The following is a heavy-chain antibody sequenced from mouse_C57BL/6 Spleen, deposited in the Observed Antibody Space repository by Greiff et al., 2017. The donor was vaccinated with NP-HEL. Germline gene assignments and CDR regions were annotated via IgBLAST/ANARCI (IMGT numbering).Heavy chain of an antibody. CDR2: IDPSDSYT. D-gene: IGHD1-1*01. CDR3: ARSFYYFFDY. CDR1: GYTFTSYW. J-gene: IGHJ2*01. V-gene: IGHV1-59*01. Sequence: VKLQQPGAELVRPGTSVKLSCKASGYTFTSYWMHWVKQRPGQGLEWIGVIDPSDSYTNYNQKFKGKATLTVDTSSSTAYMQLSSLTSEDSAVYYCARSFYYFFDYWGQGTTLTVSS.